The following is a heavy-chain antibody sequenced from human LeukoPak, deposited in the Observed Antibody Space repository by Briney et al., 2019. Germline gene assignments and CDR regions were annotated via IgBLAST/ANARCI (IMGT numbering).Heavy chain of an antibody. CDR1: GFTFDDYA. Sequence: GGSLRLSCAASGFTFDDYAMHWVRQAPGKGLEWVSLISWDGGSTYYADSVKGRFTISRDNSKNSLYLQMNSLRAEDTALYYCEKVLGPGASGYFDYGAKEPRVTVPS. CDR3: EKVLGPGASGYFDY. V-gene: IGHV3-43D*04. D-gene: IGHD3-10*01. CDR2: ISWDGGST. J-gene: IGHJ4*01.